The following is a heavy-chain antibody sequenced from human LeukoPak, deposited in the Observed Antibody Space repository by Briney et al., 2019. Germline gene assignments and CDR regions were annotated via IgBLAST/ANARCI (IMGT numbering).Heavy chain of an antibody. CDR1: GFTFSSYS. D-gene: IGHD3-22*01. CDR3: AKRIDNYYGSSVGAFDI. V-gene: IGHV3-30*18. J-gene: IGHJ3*02. CDR2: ISNDGSNK. Sequence: GGSLRLSCAASGFTFSSYSMNWVRQAPGKGLEWVAVISNDGSNKYYADSVKGRFTISRDNSKNTLYLQMNSLRAEDTAVYYCAKRIDNYYGSSVGAFDIWGQGTMVTVSS.